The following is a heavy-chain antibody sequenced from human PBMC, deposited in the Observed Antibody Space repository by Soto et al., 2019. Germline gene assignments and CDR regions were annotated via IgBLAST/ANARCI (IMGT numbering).Heavy chain of an antibody. D-gene: IGHD6-19*01. Sequence: EVQLLESGGGLVQPGGSLRLSCAASGFTFSSYAMSWVRQAPGKGLEWVSAISGSGGSTYYADSVKGRFTISRDNSKNTLYLQMNSLRAEDTAVYYCAKDRGIAVAGRYYYGMDVWGQGTTVTVSS. CDR3: AKDRGIAVAGRYYYGMDV. V-gene: IGHV3-23*01. CDR2: ISGSGGST. J-gene: IGHJ6*02. CDR1: GFTFSSYA.